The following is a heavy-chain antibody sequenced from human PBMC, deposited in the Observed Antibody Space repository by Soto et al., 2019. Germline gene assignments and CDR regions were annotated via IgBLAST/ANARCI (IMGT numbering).Heavy chain of an antibody. CDR2: IYYSGST. Sequence: LSLTCTVSGGSISSGGYYWSWIRQHPGKGLEWIGYIYYSGSTYYNPSLKSRVTISVDTSKNQFSLKLSSVTAADTAVYYCARVFSDSSSFFXPWGQGTLVTVSS. CDR1: GGSISSGGYY. V-gene: IGHV4-31*03. J-gene: IGHJ5*02. D-gene: IGHD6-13*01. CDR3: ARVFSDSSSFFXP.